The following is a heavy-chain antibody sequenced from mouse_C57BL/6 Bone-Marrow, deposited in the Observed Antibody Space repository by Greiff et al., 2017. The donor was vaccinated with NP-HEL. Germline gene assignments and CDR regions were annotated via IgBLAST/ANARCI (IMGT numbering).Heavy chain of an antibody. D-gene: IGHD1-1*01. V-gene: IGHV1-82*01. CDR3: ARELLRTPGYFDV. CDR2: IYPGDGDT. J-gene: IGHJ1*03. Sequence: QVQLQQSGPELVKPGASVKMSCKASGYAFSSSWMNWVKQRPGRGLEWIGRIYPGDGDTNYNGKFKGKATLTADKSSSTAYIQLSSLTSDDSSVCFCARELLRTPGYFDVWGTGTTVTVSS. CDR1: GYAFSSSW.